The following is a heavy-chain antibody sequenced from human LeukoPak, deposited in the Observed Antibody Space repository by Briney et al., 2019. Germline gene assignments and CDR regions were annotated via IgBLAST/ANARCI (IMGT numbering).Heavy chain of an antibody. CDR2: ISPGGST. J-gene: IGHJ4*02. D-gene: IGHD3-10*02. CDR1: GFMFSSFS. Sequence: GGSLRLSCAASGFMFSSFSMSWVGHVPGKGLEWVSTISPGGSTYYADSVKGRFTISRDNSKSTLFLQMNSLRAEDTAIYYCAKRPAAVRGVIPYLDYWGQGTLVTVSS. V-gene: IGHV3-23*01. CDR3: AKRPAAVRGVIPYLDY.